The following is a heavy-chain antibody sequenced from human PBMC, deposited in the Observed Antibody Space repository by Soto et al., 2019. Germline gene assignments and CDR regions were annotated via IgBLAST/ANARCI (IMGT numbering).Heavy chain of an antibody. V-gene: IGHV4-59*01. D-gene: IGHD4-17*01. CDR3: ARENTYGDFDFDY. CDR2: IYYSGST. J-gene: IGHJ4*02. Sequence: SETLSLTCTVSGGSISSYYWSWIRQPPGKGLEWIGYIYYSGSTNYNPSLKSRVTISVDTSKNQFSLRLTSVTAADTAVYYCARENTYGDFDFDYWGQGTLVTVSS. CDR1: GGSISSYY.